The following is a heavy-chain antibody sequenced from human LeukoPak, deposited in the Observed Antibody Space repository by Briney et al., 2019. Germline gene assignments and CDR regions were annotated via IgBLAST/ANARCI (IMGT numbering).Heavy chain of an antibody. Sequence: GGSLRLSCAASGFTVSTNYLTWVRQAPGKGLEWVSVIYSGGSTFYADSVKGRFTISRDNSKNTLYLQMNSLRAEDTAVYYCARVQGETLPTNAFDIWGQGTMVTVSS. J-gene: IGHJ3*02. CDR3: ARVQGETLPTNAFDI. CDR1: GFTVSTNY. CDR2: IYSGGST. V-gene: IGHV3-66*01. D-gene: IGHD3-10*01.